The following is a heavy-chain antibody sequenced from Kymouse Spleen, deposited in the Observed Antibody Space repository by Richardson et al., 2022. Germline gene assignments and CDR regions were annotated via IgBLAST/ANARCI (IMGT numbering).Heavy chain of an antibody. CDR2: IKQDGSEK. Sequence: EVQLVESGGGLVQPGGSLRLSCAASGFTFSSYWMSWVRQAPGKGLEWVANIKQDGSEKYYVDSVKGRFTISRDNAKNSLYLQMNSLRAEDTAVYYCARDGITMVRGVMDVWGQGTTVTVSS. CDR1: GFTFSSYW. V-gene: IGHV3-7*01. J-gene: IGHJ6*02. CDR3: ARDGITMVRGVMDV. D-gene: IGHD3-10*01.